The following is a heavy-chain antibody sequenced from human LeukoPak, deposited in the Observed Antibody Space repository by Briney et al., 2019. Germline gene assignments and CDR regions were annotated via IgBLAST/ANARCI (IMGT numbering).Heavy chain of an antibody. J-gene: IGHJ6*03. CDR3: ARAVEATQGGYYYYYYMDV. CDR2: IYYSGST. V-gene: IGHV4-59*01. CDR1: GGSISTYY. Sequence: SSETLSLTCTVSGGSISTYYWTWIRQPPGKGLEWIGNIYYSGSTNYNPSLKSRVTVSLDTSKNQFSLKLTSVTAADTAVYYCARAVEATQGGYYYYYYMDVWGKGATVTVSS. D-gene: IGHD1-26*01.